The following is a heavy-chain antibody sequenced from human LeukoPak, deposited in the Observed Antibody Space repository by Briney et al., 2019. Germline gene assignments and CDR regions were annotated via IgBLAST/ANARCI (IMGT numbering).Heavy chain of an antibody. V-gene: IGHV4-34*01. J-gene: IGHJ4*02. CDR2: INHSGST. CDR3: ARGRLLWFGELYVY. Sequence: PSETLSLTCAVSGGSFSGYYWSWIRQPPGKGLEWIGEINHSGSTNYNPSLKSRVTISVDTSKNQFSLKLSSVTAADTAVYYCARGRLLWFGELYVYWGQGTLVTVSS. D-gene: IGHD3-10*01. CDR1: GGSFSGYY.